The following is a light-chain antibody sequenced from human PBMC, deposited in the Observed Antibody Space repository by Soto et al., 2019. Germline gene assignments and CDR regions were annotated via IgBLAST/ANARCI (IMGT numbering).Light chain of an antibody. CDR3: ATWDDSLNVV. V-gene: IGLV1-44*01. J-gene: IGLJ2*01. CDR2: SND. Sequence: QSVLTQSPSASGTPGQRVSISCSGSTSNIGSNTVSWYQHVPGKAPKLLIYSNDQRPSAVPGRFSGSKSGTSASLAISGLQSEDEADYCCATWDDSLNVVFGGGTKLTVL. CDR1: TSNIGSNT.